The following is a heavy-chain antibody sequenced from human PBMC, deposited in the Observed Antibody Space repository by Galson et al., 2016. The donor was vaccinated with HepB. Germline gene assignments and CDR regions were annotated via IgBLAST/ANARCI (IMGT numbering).Heavy chain of an antibody. CDR1: GFTISTYA. Sequence: SLRLSCAASGFTISTYAMTWVRQAPGKRLEWVTSVCGSADSAHYADSVKGRFTISRDNSENTPYLRMTSLRAEDTAVYYCASCRGASCYSPADSWGRGTLVTVSS. CDR3: ASCRGASCYSPADS. D-gene: IGHD2-15*01. V-gene: IGHV3-23*01. CDR2: VCGSADSA. J-gene: IGHJ4*02.